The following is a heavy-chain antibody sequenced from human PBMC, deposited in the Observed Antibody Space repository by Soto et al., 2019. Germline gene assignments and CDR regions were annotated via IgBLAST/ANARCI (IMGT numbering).Heavy chain of an antibody. V-gene: IGHV3-9*01. J-gene: IGHJ3*02. CDR2: LSWNSGSI. D-gene: IGHD3-16*02. CDR3: AKDIMITFGGVIAKGAFDI. Sequence: EVQLVESEGGLVQPGRSLRLSCAASGFTFDDYAMHWVRQAPVKGLEWVSGLSWNSGSIGYADSVKGRLTISRDNAKNSLYLQMNSLRAEDTALYYCAKDIMITFGGVIAKGAFDIWGQGTMVTVSS. CDR1: GFTFDDYA.